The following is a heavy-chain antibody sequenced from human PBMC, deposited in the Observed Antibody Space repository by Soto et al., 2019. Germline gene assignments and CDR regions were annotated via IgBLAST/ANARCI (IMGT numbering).Heavy chain of an antibody. Sequence: ASVKVSCQASGYTFTGYYMHWVRQAPGQGLEWMGWINPNSGGTNYAQKFQGRVTMTRDTSISTAYMELSRLRSDDTAVYYCARDLARLYYYGSGHARYNWFDPWGQGTLVTVSS. J-gene: IGHJ5*02. V-gene: IGHV1-2*02. CDR3: ARDLARLYYYGSGHARYNWFDP. CDR2: INPNSGGT. D-gene: IGHD3-10*01. CDR1: GYTFTGYY.